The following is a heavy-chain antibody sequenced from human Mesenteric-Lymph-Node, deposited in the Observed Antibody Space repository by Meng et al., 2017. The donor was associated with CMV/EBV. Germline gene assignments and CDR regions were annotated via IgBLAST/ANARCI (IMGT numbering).Heavy chain of an antibody. CDR1: GFMFSSYW. V-gene: IGHV3-7*01. Sequence: GGSLRLSCAASGFMFSSYWMSWVRQAPGKGLDWVANIKQDGSEKNYVDSVKGRFTISRDNGRNSLYLQMNSLRGEDTAVYYCAREVRGDDYYYGMDVWGQGTTVTVSS. J-gene: IGHJ6*02. D-gene: IGHD2-21*02. CDR2: IKQDGSEK. CDR3: AREVRGDDYYYGMDV.